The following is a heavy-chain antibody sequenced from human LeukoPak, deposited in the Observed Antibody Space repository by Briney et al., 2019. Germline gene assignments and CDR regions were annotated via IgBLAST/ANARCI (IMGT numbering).Heavy chain of an antibody. Sequence: QTGGSLRLSCEASGFAFSSHWMHRVRQAPGKGLVWVSNINGDGGSTGYADSVKGRFTTSRDNAKNTLYLHMNSLRVEDTAVYYCARDEVGAPPIDYWGQGALVTVSS. CDR1: GFAFSSHW. D-gene: IGHD1-26*01. V-gene: IGHV3-74*01. J-gene: IGHJ4*02. CDR2: INGDGGST. CDR3: ARDEVGAPPIDY.